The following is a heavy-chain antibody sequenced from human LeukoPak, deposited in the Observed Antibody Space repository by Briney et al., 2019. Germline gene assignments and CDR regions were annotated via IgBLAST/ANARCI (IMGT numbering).Heavy chain of an antibody. CDR1: GGSTSSGDYY. V-gene: IGHV4-30-4*01. CDR3: ATLYGSGSFFDY. J-gene: IGHJ4*02. D-gene: IGHD3-10*01. Sequence: SETLSLTCTVSGGSTSSGDYYWSWIRQPPGKGLEWIGYIYYSGSTYYNPSLESRVTISVDTSKNQFSLKLSSVTAADTAVYYCATLYGSGSFFDYWGQGTLVTVSS. CDR2: IYYSGST.